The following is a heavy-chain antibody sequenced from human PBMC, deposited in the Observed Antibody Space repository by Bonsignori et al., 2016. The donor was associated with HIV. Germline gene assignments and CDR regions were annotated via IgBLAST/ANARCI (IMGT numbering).Heavy chain of an antibody. V-gene: IGHV4-34*01. J-gene: IGHJ4*02. CDR2: ISDLGDI. Sequence: QVHLQQWGGGQLEASETLSLSCGVSGGSVSGYNWTWIRQSPGKGLEWIGEISDLGDINSTPSLKSRVTMSVDKSKSRFSLKLASVTAADTAIYYCARGPYKAIFGGGLKPFDLWGQGVLALVSS. D-gene: IGHD3-3*01. CDR1: GGSVSGYN. CDR3: ARGPYKAIFGGGLKPFDL.